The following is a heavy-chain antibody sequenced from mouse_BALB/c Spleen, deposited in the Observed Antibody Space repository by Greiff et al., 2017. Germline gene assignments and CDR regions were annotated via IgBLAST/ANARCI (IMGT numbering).Heavy chain of an antibody. J-gene: IGHJ3*01. CDR2: INPSSGYT. Sequence: QVQLKQSGAELARPGASVKMSCKASGYTFTSYTMHWVKQRPGQGLEWIGYINPSSGYTNYNQKFKDKATLTADKSSSTAYMQLSSLTSEDTAVYYCARQGFYDYDYWGQGTLVTVSA. V-gene: IGHV1-4*01. CDR1: GYTFTSYT. CDR3: ARQGFYDYDY. D-gene: IGHD2-4*01.